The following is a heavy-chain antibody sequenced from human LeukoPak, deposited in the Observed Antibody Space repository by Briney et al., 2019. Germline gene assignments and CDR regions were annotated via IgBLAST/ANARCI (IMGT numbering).Heavy chain of an antibody. CDR1: GFTFSSYA. D-gene: IGHD6-13*01. Sequence: GGSLRLSCAASGFTFSSYAMSWVRQAPGKGLEWVSAISGGGDSTYFADSVKGRFTISRDNSKNTLYLQMNTLGAEDTAVYYCAKGNSSWYPFDYWGQGTLVTVSS. V-gene: IGHV3-23*01. J-gene: IGHJ4*02. CDR2: ISGGGDST. CDR3: AKGNSSWYPFDY.